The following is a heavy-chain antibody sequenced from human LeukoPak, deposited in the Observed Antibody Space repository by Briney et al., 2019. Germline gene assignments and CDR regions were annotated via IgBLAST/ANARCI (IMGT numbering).Heavy chain of an antibody. CDR2: ISSDGRST. CDR3: VGSGPHGY. J-gene: IGHJ4*02. CDR1: GFTFSTYW. D-gene: IGHD1-26*01. Sequence: PGGSLRLSCAASGFTFSTYWMHWVRQAPGKGLVWVSRISSDGRSTNYADSVKGRFTISRDNAKNTLYLQMNSLRAEDTAVYYCVGSGPHGYWGQGTLVTVFS. V-gene: IGHV3-74*01.